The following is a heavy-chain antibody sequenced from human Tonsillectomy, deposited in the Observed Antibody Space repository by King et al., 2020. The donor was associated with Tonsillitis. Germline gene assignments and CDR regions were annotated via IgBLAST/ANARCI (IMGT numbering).Heavy chain of an antibody. CDR2: IYYSGST. CDR1: GGSISSYY. J-gene: IGHJ2*01. D-gene: IGHD4-17*01. CDR3: ARDNLQTPSDYGDYVPYWYFDL. Sequence: VQLQESGPGLVKPSETLSLTCTVSGGSISSYYWSWIRQPPGKGLEWIGYIYYSGSTNYNPSLKSRVTISVDTSKNQFSLKLSSVTAADTAVYYCARDNLQTPSDYGDYVPYWYFDLWGRGTLVTVSS. V-gene: IGHV4-59*01.